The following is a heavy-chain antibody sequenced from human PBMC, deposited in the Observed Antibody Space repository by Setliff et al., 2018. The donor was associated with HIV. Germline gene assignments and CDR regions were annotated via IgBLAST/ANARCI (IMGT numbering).Heavy chain of an antibody. V-gene: IGHV4-31*03. CDR3: AREIYGGNSRPFDY. D-gene: IGHD4-17*01. Sequence: SETLSLTCTVSGDSITSGHYYWGWIRQPPGKGLEWIGYIYNSGGTYYNPSLKSRITMSIDTSKNQFSLKLNSVTAADTAVYYCAREIYGGNSRPFDYWGQGTLVTVSS. CDR2: IYNSGGT. J-gene: IGHJ4*02. CDR1: GDSITSGHYY.